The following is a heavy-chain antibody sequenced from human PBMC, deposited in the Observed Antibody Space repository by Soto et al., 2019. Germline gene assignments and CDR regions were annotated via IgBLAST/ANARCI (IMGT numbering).Heavy chain of an antibody. D-gene: IGHD1-1*01. V-gene: IGHV3-74*01. CDR2: INSDGSST. J-gene: IGHJ4*02. Sequence: PGGSLRLSCAASGFTFSSYWMHWVRQAPGKGLVWVSRINSDGSSTSYADSVKGRFTISRDTSKNTLYLQLNTLRADDTAVYYCAKDKPGTTSFDYWGQGTLVTVS. CDR1: GFTFSSYW. CDR3: AKDKPGTTSFDY.